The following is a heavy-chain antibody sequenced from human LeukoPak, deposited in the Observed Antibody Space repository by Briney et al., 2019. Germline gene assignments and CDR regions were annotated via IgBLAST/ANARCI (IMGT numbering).Heavy chain of an antibody. D-gene: IGHD6-25*01. Sequence: GGSLRLSCAASGFIFSNYAMSWVRQAPGKGLEWVSAIDSTGAYTWYADSVKGRFTISKDSSKTILYPQMNSLRAEDAAVYFCAKGSAAGRPYYFDYWGQGTLVTVSS. CDR3: AKGSAAGRPYYFDY. CDR1: GFIFSNYA. CDR2: IDSTGAYT. V-gene: IGHV3-23*01. J-gene: IGHJ4*02.